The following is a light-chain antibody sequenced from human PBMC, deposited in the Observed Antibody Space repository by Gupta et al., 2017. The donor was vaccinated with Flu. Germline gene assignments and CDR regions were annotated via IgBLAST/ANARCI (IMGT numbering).Light chain of an antibody. Sequence: STGAVTNGHFPNWMQQKPGQVPRPLSYGTTDRHSWTPARFSGSLFGGKAALTVSQVQAEDEADYYCLLYYSNVGVFGGGTKLTVL. CDR3: LLYYSNVGV. CDR1: TGAVTNGHF. J-gene: IGLJ3*02. CDR2: GTT. V-gene: IGLV7-43*01.